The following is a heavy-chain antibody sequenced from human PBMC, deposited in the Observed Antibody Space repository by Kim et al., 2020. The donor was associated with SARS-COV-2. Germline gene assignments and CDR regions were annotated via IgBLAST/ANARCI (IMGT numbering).Heavy chain of an antibody. Sequence: GGSLRLSCAASGFTFDDYGMSWVRQAPGKGLEWVSGINWNGGSTGYADSVKGRFTISRDNAKNSLYLQMNSLRAEDTALYYCARDLGVRDFWSGYYTGANYYYMDVWGKGTTVTVSS. D-gene: IGHD3-3*01. CDR3: ARDLGVRDFWSGYYTGANYYYMDV. CDR2: INWNGGST. V-gene: IGHV3-20*04. CDR1: GFTFDDYG. J-gene: IGHJ6*03.